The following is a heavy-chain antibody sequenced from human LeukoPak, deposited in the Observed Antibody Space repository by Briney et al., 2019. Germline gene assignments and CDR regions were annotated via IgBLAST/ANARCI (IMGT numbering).Heavy chain of an antibody. D-gene: IGHD3-22*01. CDR3: ARDHLQYYYDSSGYYEDNFDY. CDR2: IKQDGSEK. V-gene: IGHV3-7*01. CDR1: GFTFSSYW. Sequence: GGSLRLSCAASGFTFSSYWMSWVRQAPGKGLEWVVNIKQDGSEKYYVDSVKGRFTISRDNAKNSLYLQMNSLRAEDTAVYYCARDHLQYYYDSSGYYEDNFDYWGQGTLVTVSS. J-gene: IGHJ4*02.